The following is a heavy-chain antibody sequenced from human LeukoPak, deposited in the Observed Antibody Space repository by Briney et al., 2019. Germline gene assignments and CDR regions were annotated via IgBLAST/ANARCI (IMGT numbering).Heavy chain of an antibody. J-gene: IGHJ4*02. CDR2: IIPIFGTA. V-gene: IGHV1-69*13. CDR1: GGTSSSYA. D-gene: IGHD1-26*01. CDR3: AREGHVGALDY. Sequence: SVKVSCKASGGTSSSYAISWVRQAPGQGLEWMGGIIPIFGTANYAQRFQGRVTITADESTSTAYMELSSLRSEDTAVYYCAREGHVGALDYWGQGTLVTVSS.